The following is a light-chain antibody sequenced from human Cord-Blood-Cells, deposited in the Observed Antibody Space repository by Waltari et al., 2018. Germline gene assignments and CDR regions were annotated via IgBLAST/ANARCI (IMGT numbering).Light chain of an antibody. CDR1: QDISNY. Sequence: DIQMTQSPSSLSASVGDRVTITCQASQDISNYLNWYQKKPGKAPKLLIYDASNWETGVPSRFSGRGSGTDFTFTISSLQPEDISTYYCQQYDNLPPSLTFGGGTKVEIK. CDR2: DAS. CDR3: QQYDNLPPSLT. J-gene: IGKJ4*01. V-gene: IGKV1-33*01.